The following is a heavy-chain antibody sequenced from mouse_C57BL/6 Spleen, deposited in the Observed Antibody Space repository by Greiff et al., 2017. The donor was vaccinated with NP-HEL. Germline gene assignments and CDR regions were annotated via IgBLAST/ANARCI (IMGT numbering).Heavy chain of an antibody. V-gene: IGHV1-77*01. CDR2: IGPGSGST. CDR1: GYTFTDSY. CDR3: RREDYDEGSMDY. Sequence: QVQLQQSGAELVKPGASVKISCKASGYTFTDSYINWVKQRPGQGLEWIGKIGPGSGSTYYNEKFKGKATLTADKSSSTAYMQRSSLTSEDSAVYFCRREDYDEGSMDYWGQGTSVTVSS. J-gene: IGHJ4*01. D-gene: IGHD2-4*01.